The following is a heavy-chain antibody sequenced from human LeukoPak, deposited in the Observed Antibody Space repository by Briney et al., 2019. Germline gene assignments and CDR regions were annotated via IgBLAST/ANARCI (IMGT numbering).Heavy chain of an antibody. CDR3: ARDLVTVTKGFDI. D-gene: IGHD4-17*01. CDR1: GDSFSSHY. J-gene: IGHJ3*02. Sequence: SETLSLACAVSGDSFSSHYWTWLRQPPGRGREGIGYISYIGTTNYTPSLKSRVTISIDTSKNQFSLKLSSVTTADTAVYYCARDLVTVTKGFDIWGQGTMVSVSS. V-gene: IGHV4-59*11. CDR2: ISYIGTT.